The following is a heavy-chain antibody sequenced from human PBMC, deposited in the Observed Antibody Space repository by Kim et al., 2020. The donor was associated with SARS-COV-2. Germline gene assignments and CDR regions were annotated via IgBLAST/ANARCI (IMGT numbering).Heavy chain of an antibody. D-gene: IGHD3-9*01. J-gene: IGHJ3*02. CDR2: ISGDGGST. CDR3: AKDIQYFAPLDAFDI. Sequence: GGSLRLSCAASGFTFDDYAMHWVRQAPGKGLEWVSLISGDGGSTYYADSVKGRFTISRDNSKNSLYLQMNSLRTEDTALYYCAKDIQYFAPLDAFDIWGQGTMVTVSS. CDR1: GFTFDDYA. V-gene: IGHV3-43*02.